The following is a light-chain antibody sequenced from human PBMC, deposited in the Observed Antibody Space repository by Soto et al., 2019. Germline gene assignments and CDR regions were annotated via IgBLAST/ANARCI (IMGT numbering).Light chain of an antibody. Sequence: QSVLTQPPSVSGAPGQRVTISCTGSSSNIGAGYDVHWYQHLPGTAPKLLIYGNSNRPSGVPDRFSVSKSGTSASLAITGLQAEDEADYYCQSYDSSLSGYVFGTGTKLTVL. CDR3: QSYDSSLSGYV. CDR2: GNS. J-gene: IGLJ1*01. V-gene: IGLV1-40*01. CDR1: SSNIGAGYD.